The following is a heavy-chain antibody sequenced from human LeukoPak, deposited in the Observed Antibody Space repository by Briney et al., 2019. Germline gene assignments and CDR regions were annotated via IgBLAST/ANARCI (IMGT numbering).Heavy chain of an antibody. V-gene: IGHV3-23*01. CDR1: GFTFSSYG. D-gene: IGHD3-22*01. J-gene: IGHJ4*02. CDR3: AKGRYYYDSSGQEDYFDY. CDR2: ITISGGST. Sequence: GGSLTLSCAASGFTFSSYGMNWVRQAPGKGLEWVSTITISGGSTYYADSVQGRFTISRDNSKNTLYLQMNSLRAEDTAVYYCAKGRYYYDSSGQEDYFDYWGQGTLVTVSS.